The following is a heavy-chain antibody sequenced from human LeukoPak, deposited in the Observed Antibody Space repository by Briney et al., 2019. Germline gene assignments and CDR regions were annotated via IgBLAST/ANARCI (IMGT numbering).Heavy chain of an antibody. J-gene: IGHJ4*02. Sequence: SVKVSCKASGGTFSSYAISWVRQAPGQGLEWMGGIIPIFGTANYAQKFQGRVTITADESTSTAYMELSSLRSEDTAVYYCARVVTAIGGFDYWGQGTLVTVSS. V-gene: IGHV1-69*01. CDR3: ARVVTAIGGFDY. CDR2: IIPIFGTA. D-gene: IGHD2-21*02. CDR1: GGTFSSYA.